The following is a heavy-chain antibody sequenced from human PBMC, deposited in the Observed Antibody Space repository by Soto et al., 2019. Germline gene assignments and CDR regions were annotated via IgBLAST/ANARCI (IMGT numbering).Heavy chain of an antibody. Sequence: QVQLVESGGGVVQPGRSLRLSCAASGFTFSSYAMHWVRQAPGKGLEWVAVISYDGSNKYYADSVKGRFTISRDNSKNTLYLQMNSLRAEDTAVYYCARGTTMIEEGDFDDWGQGTLVTVSS. D-gene: IGHD3-22*01. CDR2: ISYDGSNK. CDR1: GFTFSSYA. J-gene: IGHJ4*02. CDR3: ARGTTMIEEGDFDD. V-gene: IGHV3-30-3*01.